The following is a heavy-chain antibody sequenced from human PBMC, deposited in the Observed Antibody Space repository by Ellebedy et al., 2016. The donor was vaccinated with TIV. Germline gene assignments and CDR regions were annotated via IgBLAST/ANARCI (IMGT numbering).Heavy chain of an antibody. V-gene: IGHV3-23*01. CDR3: AKASGSSGNTNYYFGY. Sequence: GESLKISCAASGFTFRTYDMSWVRQAPGKGLEWVSSISGSGSHTDYADYVKGRLTISRDNSKNTLYVQMNSMRAEDTAVYYFAKASGSSGNTNYYFGYWGQGTLVTVSS. CDR1: GFTFRTYD. J-gene: IGHJ4*02. D-gene: IGHD3-22*01. CDR2: ISGSGSHT.